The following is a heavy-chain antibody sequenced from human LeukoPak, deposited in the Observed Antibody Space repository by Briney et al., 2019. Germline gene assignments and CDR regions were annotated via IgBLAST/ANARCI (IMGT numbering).Heavy chain of an antibody. CDR2: ISYDGSNK. J-gene: IGHJ6*03. D-gene: IGHD5-12*01. CDR3: ARGSAWDSGYRKGKTRNYYYYMDV. CDR1: GFTFSSYA. Sequence: GGSLRLSCAASGFTFSSYAMHWVRQAPGKGLEWVAVISYDGSNKYYADSVKGRFTISRDNSKNTLYLQMNSLRAEDTAVYYCARGSAWDSGYRKGKTRNYYYYMDVWGKGTTVTVSS. V-gene: IGHV3-30*04.